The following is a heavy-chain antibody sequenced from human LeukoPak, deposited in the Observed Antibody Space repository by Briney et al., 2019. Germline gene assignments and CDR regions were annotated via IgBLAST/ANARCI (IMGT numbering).Heavy chain of an antibody. CDR3: ARDQWWQFIAVAITSYFDY. CDR2: INHSGST. J-gene: IGHJ4*02. Sequence: SETLSLTCAVYGGSFSGYYWSWIRQPPGNGLEWIGEINHSGSTNYNPSPKSRVTISVDTSKNQFSLKLSSVTAAGTAVYYCARDQWWQFIAVAITSYFDYWGQGSLVTVSS. V-gene: IGHV4-34*01. D-gene: IGHD6-19*01. CDR1: GGSFSGYY.